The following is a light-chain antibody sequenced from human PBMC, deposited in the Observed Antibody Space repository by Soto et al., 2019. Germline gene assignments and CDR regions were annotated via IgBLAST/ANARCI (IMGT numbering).Light chain of an antibody. CDR2: EAT. CDR3: CAYASSGTVV. Sequence: QSALTQPASVSGSPEQSITISCTGTSSDVGSYNLVSWYQQHPGKAPKVMIYEATKRPSGVSNRFSGSKSGNTASLTISALQAEDEADYYCCAYASSGTVVFGGGTKLTVL. J-gene: IGLJ2*01. V-gene: IGLV2-23*01. CDR1: SSDVGSYNL.